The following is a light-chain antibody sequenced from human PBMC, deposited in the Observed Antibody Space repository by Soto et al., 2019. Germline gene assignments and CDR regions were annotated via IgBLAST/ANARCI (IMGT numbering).Light chain of an antibody. Sequence: QSVLTQPASVSGSPGQSVTISCTGTSSDLGGYNYVSWYQQHPGKVPKLMIYEVSNRPSGISNRFSGSKSGNTASLTISGLQAEDEADYYCCSYTSTSTLYVFGTGTKLTVL. CDR3: CSYTSTSTLYV. CDR1: SSDLGGYNY. J-gene: IGLJ1*01. CDR2: EVS. V-gene: IGLV2-14*01.